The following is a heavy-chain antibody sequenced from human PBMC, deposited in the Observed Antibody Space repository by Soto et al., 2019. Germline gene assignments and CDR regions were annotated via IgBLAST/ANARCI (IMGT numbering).Heavy chain of an antibody. Sequence: QVQLQQWGAGPLRPLETLSLTCGVSDGSFSGYYWAWIRQSPGKGLEWIGEINDRGSINYNPSLKSRVRISVDTSKNHYSLNLRSVTAADTAVYYCARESHDILTGPPWVWYFDLWGRGTLVTVSS. CDR3: ARESHDILTGPPWVWYFDL. CDR2: INDRGSI. J-gene: IGHJ2*01. V-gene: IGHV4-34*01. CDR1: DGSFSGYY. D-gene: IGHD3-9*01.